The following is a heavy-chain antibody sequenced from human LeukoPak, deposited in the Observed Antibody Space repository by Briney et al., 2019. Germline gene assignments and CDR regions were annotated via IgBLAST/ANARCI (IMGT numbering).Heavy chain of an antibody. CDR1: GFTFSSYS. D-gene: IGHD3-3*01. CDR3: ARGEWAAEFDY. J-gene: IGHJ4*02. Sequence: GGSLRLSXAASGFTFSSYSMNWVRQAPGKGLEWVSSISSSSSYIYYADSVKGRFTISRDNAKNSLYLQMNSLRAEDTAVYYCARGEWAAEFDYWGQGTLVTVSS. CDR2: ISSSSSYI. V-gene: IGHV3-21*01.